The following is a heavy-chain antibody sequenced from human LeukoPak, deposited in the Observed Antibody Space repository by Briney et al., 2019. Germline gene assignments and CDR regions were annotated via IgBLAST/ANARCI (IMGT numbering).Heavy chain of an antibody. CDR1: GYTFANYY. Sequence: ASGKVSCKASGYTFANYYMHWVRQAPGQGLEWMGIINPSGGSTSYAQKFQGRVTMTRDISTSTVYMELSRLTSDDTAVYFCATWGLHFDIWGQGTMVIVAS. CDR2: INPSGGST. D-gene: IGHD3-16*01. CDR3: ATWGLHFDI. V-gene: IGHV1-46*01. J-gene: IGHJ3*02.